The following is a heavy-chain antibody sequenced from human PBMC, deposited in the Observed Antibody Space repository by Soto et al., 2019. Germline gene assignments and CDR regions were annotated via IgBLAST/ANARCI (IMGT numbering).Heavy chain of an antibody. CDR1: GYTFRNYI. CDR2: ISPYNGNT. Sequence: QVQLVQSAGEVKKPGASAIVSCQASGYTFRNYIIAWLRQAPGQGLEWMGWISPYNGNTNYARQFRGRVTLTTDTPTSAAYLELGNLGSDDAATYYCARYCAGNACYSRHYSAMDVWGKGTTVSVSS. J-gene: IGHJ6*04. V-gene: IGHV1-18*01. D-gene: IGHD2-21*02. CDR3: ARYCAGNACYSRHYSAMDV.